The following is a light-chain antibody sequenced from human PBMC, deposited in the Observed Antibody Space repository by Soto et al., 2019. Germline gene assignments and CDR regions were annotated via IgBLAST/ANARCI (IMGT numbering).Light chain of an antibody. J-gene: IGKJ1*01. CDR2: GAS. Sequence: EIVLTQSPGTLSLSPGERATLSCRASQSVSSSYLAWYQQKPGQAPRLLIYGASSRATGIPDRFSGSGSGTDFTLTISRLEPEDFALYYWQQYGSSPRTFGQGTKVEIK. CDR3: QQYGSSPRT. V-gene: IGKV3-20*01. CDR1: QSVSSSY.